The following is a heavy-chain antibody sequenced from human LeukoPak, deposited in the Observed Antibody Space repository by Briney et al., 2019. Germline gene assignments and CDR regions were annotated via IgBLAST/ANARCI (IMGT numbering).Heavy chain of an antibody. J-gene: IGHJ4*02. Sequence: SQTLSLTCAISGDSVSSNSAIWSWIRQSPSRGLEWLGRTYYRSKWYDDYAVSVKSRITINPDTSKNQFSLKLSSVTAADTAVYYCASGELPYYFDYWGQGTLVTVSS. D-gene: IGHD3-16*02. CDR2: TYYRSKWYD. CDR3: ASGELPYYFDY. CDR1: GDSVSSNSAI. V-gene: IGHV6-1*01.